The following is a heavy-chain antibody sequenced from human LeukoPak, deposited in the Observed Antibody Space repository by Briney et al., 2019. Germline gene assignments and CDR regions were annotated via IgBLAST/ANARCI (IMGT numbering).Heavy chain of an antibody. CDR2: INPDSGGT. Sequence: ASVKVSCKASGYTFTDYYMHWVRQAPGQGLEWMGWINPDSGGTNYAQNFQGRVTMTRDTSISTAYMELSRLRSDDTAVYYCARDGSYSSSLFYFDYWGQGTLVTVSS. D-gene: IGHD6-6*01. CDR3: ARDGSYSSSLFYFDY. J-gene: IGHJ4*02. CDR1: GYTFTDYY. V-gene: IGHV1-2*02.